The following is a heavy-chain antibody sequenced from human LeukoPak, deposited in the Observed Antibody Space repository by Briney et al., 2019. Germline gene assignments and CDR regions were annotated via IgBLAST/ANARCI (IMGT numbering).Heavy chain of an antibody. J-gene: IGHJ6*02. CDR3: VRSFSVRGPLYYGMDV. D-gene: IGHD3-10*01. V-gene: IGHV4-34*01. Sequence: SETLSLTCAVYGGSFSGYYWSWIRQPPGKGLEWIGEINHSGSTNYNPSLKSRVTISVDTSKNQFSLKLSSVTAADTAVYYCVRSFSVRGPLYYGMDVWGQGTTVTVSS. CDR1: GGSFSGYY. CDR2: INHSGST.